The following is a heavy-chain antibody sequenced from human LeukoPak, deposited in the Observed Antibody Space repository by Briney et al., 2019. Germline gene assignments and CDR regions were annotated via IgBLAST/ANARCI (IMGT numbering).Heavy chain of an antibody. Sequence: PSETLSLTCTLSGGSISSSSYYWGWIRQPPGKGLEWIGNNNYSGSTSYNPSLKSRVTISVDTSKNQFSLKLSSVTAADTAVYYCARTVVVVIYYFDYWGQGTLVTVSS. D-gene: IGHD3-22*01. CDR2: NNYSGST. CDR3: ARTVVVVIYYFDY. CDR1: GGSISSSSYY. J-gene: IGHJ4*02. V-gene: IGHV4-39*01.